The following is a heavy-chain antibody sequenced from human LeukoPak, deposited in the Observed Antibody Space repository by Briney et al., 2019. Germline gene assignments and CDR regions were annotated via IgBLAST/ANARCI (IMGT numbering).Heavy chain of an antibody. Sequence: DYAVSVKSRITINPDTSKNHFSLQLNSVTPEDTAVYYCARDLGSFDYWGQGTLVTVSS. D-gene: IGHD1-26*01. V-gene: IGHV6-1*01. J-gene: IGHJ4*02. CDR3: ARDLGSFDY.